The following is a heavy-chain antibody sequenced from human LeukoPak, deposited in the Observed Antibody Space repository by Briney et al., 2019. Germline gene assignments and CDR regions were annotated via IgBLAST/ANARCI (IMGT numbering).Heavy chain of an antibody. CDR1: GFTFNNYG. Sequence: GGSLRLSCAASGFTFNNYGMNWVRQAPGKGLEWVSVISGSGGSTYYADSVKGRFTISRDNSKNTLYLQMNSLRAEDTAVYYCAELGITMIGGVWGKGTTVTISS. D-gene: IGHD3-10*02. CDR3: AELGITMIGGV. J-gene: IGHJ6*04. V-gene: IGHV3-23*01. CDR2: ISGSGGST.